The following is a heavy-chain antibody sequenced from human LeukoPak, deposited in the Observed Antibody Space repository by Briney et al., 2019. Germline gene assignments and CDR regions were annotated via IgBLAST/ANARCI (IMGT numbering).Heavy chain of an antibody. CDR3: AREGGFFRPLDY. D-gene: IGHD3-3*01. CDR1: GGSVTSTNW. CDR2: VHLDGRT. Sequence: PSGTLSLTCGVSGGSVTSTNWWTWVRQPPGKGLEWIGEVHLDGRTNYNPSLKSQLTISVDLSENHISLKLTSVTAADTAVYYCAREGGFFRPLDYSGQGTLVTVSS. V-gene: IGHV4-4*02. J-gene: IGHJ4*02.